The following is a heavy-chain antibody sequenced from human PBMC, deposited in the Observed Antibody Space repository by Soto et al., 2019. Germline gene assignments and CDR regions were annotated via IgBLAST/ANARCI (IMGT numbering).Heavy chain of an antibody. Sequence: QVQLQESGPGLVKPSGTLSLTCAVSGGAISSSKWWSWVRQPPGKGLEWIGEIYQSGSTNYNPSLESRVRMSVDNSRNQFSLKLTFVSAADTAVYYCARATATIAAAAIFDYWGQGTLVTVSS. D-gene: IGHD6-13*01. CDR1: GGAISSSKW. J-gene: IGHJ4*02. V-gene: IGHV4-4*02. CDR3: ARATATIAAAAIFDY. CDR2: IYQSGST.